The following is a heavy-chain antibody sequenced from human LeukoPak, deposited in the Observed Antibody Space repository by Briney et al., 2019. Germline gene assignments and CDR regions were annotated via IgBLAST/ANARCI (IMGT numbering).Heavy chain of an antibody. Sequence: SETLSLTCTVSGGSISSYYWSWIRQPPGKGLGWIGYVYYSGSTNYNPSLKSRVTISVDTSKNQFSLKLSSVTAADTAVYYCARRVRGYDILTGYYSYYFDYWGQGTLVTVSS. CDR1: GGSISSYY. D-gene: IGHD3-9*01. CDR2: VYYSGST. V-gene: IGHV4-59*01. CDR3: ARRVRGYDILTGYYSYYFDY. J-gene: IGHJ4*02.